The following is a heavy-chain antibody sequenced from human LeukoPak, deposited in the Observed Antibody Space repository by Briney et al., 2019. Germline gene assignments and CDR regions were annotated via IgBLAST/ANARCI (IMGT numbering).Heavy chain of an antibody. CDR3: ARDSSGYYFDI. CDR2: IYYSGST. J-gene: IGHJ3*02. D-gene: IGHD3-22*01. Sequence: SQTLSLTGTVSGGSISSGDYYWSWIRQPPGKGLEWIGYIYYSGSTYYNPSLKSRVTISVDTSKNQFPLKLSSVTAADTAVYYCARDSSGYYFDIWGQGTMVTVSS. V-gene: IGHV4-30-4*01. CDR1: GGSISSGDYY.